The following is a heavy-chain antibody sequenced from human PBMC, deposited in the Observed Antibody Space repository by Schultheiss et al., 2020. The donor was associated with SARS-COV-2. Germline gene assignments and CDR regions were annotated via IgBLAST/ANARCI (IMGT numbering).Heavy chain of an antibody. CDR2: IKQDGSGK. D-gene: IGHD3-16*01. CDR3: ARERMSYNGMDV. J-gene: IGHJ6*02. CDR1: GFTFSSYA. Sequence: GGSLRLSCAASGFTFSSYAMSWVRQAPGKGLEWVANIKQDGSGKYYVDYVKGRFTISRDNAKNSLDLQMNSLRAEDTAVYYCARERMSYNGMDVWGQGTTVTVSS. V-gene: IGHV3-7*03.